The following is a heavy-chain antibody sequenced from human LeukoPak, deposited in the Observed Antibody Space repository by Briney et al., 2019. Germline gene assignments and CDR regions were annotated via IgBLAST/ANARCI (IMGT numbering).Heavy chain of an antibody. J-gene: IGHJ3*02. CDR2: IYYSGST. V-gene: IGHV4-59*08. CDR1: GGSISSYY. CDR3: ARQKCTSTSCLTKNAFDI. Sequence: SETLSLTCTVSGGSISSYYWSWIRQPPGKGLEWIGYIYYSGSTNYNPSLKSRVTISVDTSKNQFSLDLSSVTAADTAVYYCARQKCTSTSCLTKNAFDIWGQGTMVTVSS. D-gene: IGHD2-2*01.